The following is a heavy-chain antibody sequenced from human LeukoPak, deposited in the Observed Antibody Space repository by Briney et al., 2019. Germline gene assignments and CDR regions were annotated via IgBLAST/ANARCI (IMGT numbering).Heavy chain of an antibody. Sequence: SETLSLTCTVSGGSISSYYWTWIRQPAGKGLEWIGRIYPSGSTNYNPSLKSRVTMSVDTSKNQFSLKLGSVTAADTAVYYCARENSGSYREFDYWGQGTLVTVSS. CDR3: ARENSGSYREFDY. J-gene: IGHJ4*02. V-gene: IGHV4-4*07. CDR2: IYPSGST. CDR1: GGSISSYY. D-gene: IGHD1-26*01.